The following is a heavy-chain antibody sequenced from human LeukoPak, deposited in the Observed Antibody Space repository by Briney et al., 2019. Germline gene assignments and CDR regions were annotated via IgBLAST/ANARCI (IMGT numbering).Heavy chain of an antibody. Sequence: PSETLSLTCTVSGGSISSSSYYWGWIRQPPGKGLEWIGSIYYSGSTYYNPSLKSRVTISVDTSKNQFSLKLSSVTAADTAVYYCARQEVAGTGVYFDYWGQGTLVTVSS. D-gene: IGHD6-19*01. CDR2: IYYSGST. CDR1: GGSISSSSYY. CDR3: ARQEVAGTGVYFDY. V-gene: IGHV4-39*01. J-gene: IGHJ4*02.